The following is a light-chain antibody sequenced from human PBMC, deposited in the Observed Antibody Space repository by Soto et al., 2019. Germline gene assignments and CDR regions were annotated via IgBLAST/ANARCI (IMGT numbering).Light chain of an antibody. CDR1: SSDVGGYIY. J-gene: IGLJ2*01. Sequence: QSALTQPASVSGSPGQSITMSCTGTSSDVGGYIYVSWHQQHPGTAPKLMIYDVTIRPSGVSHRFSGSKSGNTASLTISNLQAEDEADYYCSSFTSSNTLLFGGGTKLTVL. V-gene: IGLV2-14*03. CDR2: DVT. CDR3: SSFTSSNTLL.